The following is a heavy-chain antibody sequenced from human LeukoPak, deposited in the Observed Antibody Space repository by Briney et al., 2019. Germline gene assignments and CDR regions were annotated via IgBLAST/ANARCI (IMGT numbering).Heavy chain of an antibody. CDR3: ARHLATAGTGFDY. D-gene: IGHD6-13*01. CDR1: GGSMSSYY. J-gene: IGHJ4*02. Sequence: SETLSLTCTVSGGSMSSYYWSWIRQPPGKGLEWIGYIYYRGSTNYNPSLKSRVTISVDTSENQFSLKLSSVTAADTAVYYCARHLATAGTGFDYWGQGTLVTVSS. CDR2: IYYRGST. V-gene: IGHV4-59*08.